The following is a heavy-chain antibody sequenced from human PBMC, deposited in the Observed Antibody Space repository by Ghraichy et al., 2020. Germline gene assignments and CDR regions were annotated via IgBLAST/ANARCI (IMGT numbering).Heavy chain of an antibody. CDR2: MNPNSGNT. CDR1: GYTFTSYD. V-gene: IGHV1-8*01. J-gene: IGHJ6*02. Sequence: ASVKVSCKASGYTFTSYDINWVRQATGQGLEWMGWMNPNSGNTGYAQKFQGRVTMTRNTSISTAYMGLSSLRSEDTAVYYCARTSSSSWGNYYYYYGMDVWGQGTTVTVSS. CDR3: ARTSSSSWGNYYYYYGMDV. D-gene: IGHD6-6*01.